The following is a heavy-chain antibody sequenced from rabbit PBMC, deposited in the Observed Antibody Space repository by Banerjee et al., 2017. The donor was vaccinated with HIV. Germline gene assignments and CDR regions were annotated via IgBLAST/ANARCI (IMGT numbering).Heavy chain of an antibody. V-gene: IGHV1S40*01. CDR2: AGSSGFT. Sequence: AGSSGFTYFASWAKGRFTISKTSSTTVTLQMTSLTAADTATYFCARGIGYFATRLDLWGPGTLVTVS. J-gene: IGHJ3*01. CDR3: ARGIGYFATRLDL. D-gene: IGHD1-1*01.